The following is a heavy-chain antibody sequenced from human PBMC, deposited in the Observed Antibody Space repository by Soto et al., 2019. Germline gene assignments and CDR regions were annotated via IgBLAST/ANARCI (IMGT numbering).Heavy chain of an antibody. CDR2: IYYSGST. CDR3: ARVQLVMDS. Sequence: SETLSLTCTVSGGSISSYYWTWIRHPPGKGLEWIGHIYYSGSTNYKPSLKSRVTISVDTSKNQFSLKLSSVTAADTAVYFCARVQLVMDSWGQGTLVTVSS. V-gene: IGHV4-59*01. D-gene: IGHD3-16*01. CDR1: GGSISSYY. J-gene: IGHJ4*02.